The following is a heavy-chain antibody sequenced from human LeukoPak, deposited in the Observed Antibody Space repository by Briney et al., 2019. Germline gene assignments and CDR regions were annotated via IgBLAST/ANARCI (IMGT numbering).Heavy chain of an antibody. Sequence: AETLSLTCAVYGGSFSGYYWTWIRQPPGKGLDWSGGINHNGSTSYNPSLKSRVTISVDTSNTQYSLKLSSVTAADTAVYYCARANIAVAGFDYWGQGTLVPVSS. J-gene: IGHJ4*02. CDR2: INHNGST. CDR1: GGSFSGYY. V-gene: IGHV4-34*01. CDR3: ARANIAVAGFDY. D-gene: IGHD6-19*01.